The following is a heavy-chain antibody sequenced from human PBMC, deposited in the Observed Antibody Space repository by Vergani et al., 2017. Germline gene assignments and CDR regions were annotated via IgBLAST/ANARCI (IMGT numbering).Heavy chain of an antibody. D-gene: IGHD3-22*01. CDR3: ARGGSGYYFRTAWFDF. Sequence: QVQLQESGPGLVRPSETLSLTCVVSGFSITRGFYWAWLRQPPGKAPEWIGSIHHSGTTYYHPPLKSRVSIYVDTSKNHFSLELNSVTAADTAVYFCARGGSGYYFRTAWFDFWGQGTLVTVSS. CDR2: IHHSGTT. J-gene: IGHJ5*01. CDR1: GFSITRGFY. V-gene: IGHV4-38-2*01.